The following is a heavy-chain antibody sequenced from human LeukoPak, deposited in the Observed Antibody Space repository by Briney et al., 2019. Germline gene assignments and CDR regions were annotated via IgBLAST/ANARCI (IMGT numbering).Heavy chain of an antibody. V-gene: IGHV3-33*06. D-gene: IGHD5-18*01. CDR1: GFTFSSYG. J-gene: IGHJ4*02. CDR2: IWNDGSNK. CDR3: AKDANAYSYGRGFDY. Sequence: PGGLLSLSCAAPGFTFSSYGRYCLRQAPGKGRGWVAVIWNDGSNKYYADSMKVSFTISRDNSKNTLFLQMDSMRAEDTAVYYCAKDANAYSYGRGFDYWGQGTLVTVSS.